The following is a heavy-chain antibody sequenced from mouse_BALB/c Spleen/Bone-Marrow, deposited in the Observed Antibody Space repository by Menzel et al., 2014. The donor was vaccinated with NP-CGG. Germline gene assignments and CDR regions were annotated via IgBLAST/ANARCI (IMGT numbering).Heavy chain of an antibody. CDR2: IYPGSGST. CDR1: GYTFTDYV. D-gene: IGHD2-1*01. CDR3: ARKGIYYGKGVSFAY. J-gene: IGHJ3*01. V-gene: IGHV1-77*01. Sequence: QVQLKESGPELVKPGASVKMSCKASGYTFTDYVISWVKQRTGQGLEWIGEIYPGSGSTYYNEKFKGKATLTADKSSNTAYMQLSSLTSEDSAAYFCARKGIYYGKGVSFAYWGQGTLVTVSA.